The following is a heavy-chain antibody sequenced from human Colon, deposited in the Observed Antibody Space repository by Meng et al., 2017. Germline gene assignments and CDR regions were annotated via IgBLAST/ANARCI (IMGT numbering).Heavy chain of an antibody. Sequence: QVQLQELGPVLVKPSQTLSLTCTVSGGSVSSGGYYWSWIRQRPGKGLEYIGYIFYTGSTYYSPSLKSRLTFSLDTSKNQFSLKLDFATAADTAVYYCAGARATVTTLEPFNLWGRGTLVTVSS. CDR1: GGSVSSGGYY. J-gene: IGHJ2*01. CDR3: AGARATVTTLEPFNL. V-gene: IGHV4-31*03. D-gene: IGHD4-17*01. CDR2: IFYTGST.